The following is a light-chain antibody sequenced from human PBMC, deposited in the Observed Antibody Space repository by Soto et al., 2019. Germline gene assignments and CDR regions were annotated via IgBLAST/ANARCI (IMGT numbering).Light chain of an antibody. Sequence: DIVMTQSPDSLAVSLGERATTNCKSSQSVLYTSNNKNYLAWYRQRPGQPPKLLLYWASTRASGVPDRFSGSGSGTDFTLTISSLQAEDVAVYYCQQYDTTPITFGQGTRLE. V-gene: IGKV4-1*01. CDR1: QSVLYTSNNKNY. CDR3: QQYDTTPIT. J-gene: IGKJ5*01. CDR2: WAS.